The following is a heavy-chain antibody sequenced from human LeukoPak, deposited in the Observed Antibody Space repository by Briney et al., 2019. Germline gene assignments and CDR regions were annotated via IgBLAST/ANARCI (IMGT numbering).Heavy chain of an antibody. D-gene: IGHD3-10*01. CDR2: IKDDGTEK. J-gene: IGHJ4*02. CDR1: GFTFSNYW. V-gene: IGHV3-7*01. Sequence: EGSLRLSCAASGFTFSNYWMGWVRQPPGKGLQWVANIKDDGTEKYYVDSVKGRFTISRDNAKNSVYLQMNSLRVEDTAVYYCARRPFGADYWGQGTLVTVSS. CDR3: ARRPFGADY.